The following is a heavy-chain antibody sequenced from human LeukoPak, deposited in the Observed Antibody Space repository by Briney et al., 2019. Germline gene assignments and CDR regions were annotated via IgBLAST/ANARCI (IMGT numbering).Heavy chain of an antibody. J-gene: IGHJ4*02. D-gene: IGHD1-26*01. V-gene: IGHV4-34*01. CDR3: AFSRELLFDY. CDR1: GGSFSGYY. CDR2: INQSGST. Sequence: PPESLSHTCAVYGGSFSGYYWSWIRQPPGKGLEWSGEINQSGSTNYSPSLTSRVTISVDTSKNLFSLKLSSVAAAALAVYSRAFSRELLFDYWGQGTLVTVSS.